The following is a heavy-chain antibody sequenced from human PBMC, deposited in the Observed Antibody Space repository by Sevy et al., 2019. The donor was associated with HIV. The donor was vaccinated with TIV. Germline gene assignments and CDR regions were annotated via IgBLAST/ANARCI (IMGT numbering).Heavy chain of an antibody. J-gene: IGHJ4*02. CDR3: ARQTYYDLWSGYYSLFDY. CDR2: IYYSGST. D-gene: IGHD3-3*01. Sequence: SETLSLTCTVSGGSISSSSYYWGWIRQPPGKGLEWIGSIYYSGSTYYNPSLKSRVTISVDTSKNQFSLKLSSVTAADTAVYYCARQTYYDLWSGYYSLFDYWGQGTLVTVSS. V-gene: IGHV4-39*01. CDR1: GGSISSSSYY.